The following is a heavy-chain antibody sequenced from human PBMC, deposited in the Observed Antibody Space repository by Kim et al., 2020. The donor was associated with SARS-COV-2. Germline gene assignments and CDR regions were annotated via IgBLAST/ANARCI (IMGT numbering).Heavy chain of an antibody. CDR3: ARRGDGYNAHFDY. D-gene: IGHD5-12*01. J-gene: IGHJ4*02. V-gene: IGHV1-69*13. CDR2: IIPIFGTA. Sequence: SVKVSCKASGGTFSSYAISWVRQAPGQGLEWMGGIIPIFGTANYAQKFQGRVTNTADESTSTAYMELSSLRSEDTAVYYCARRGDGYNAHFDYWGQGTLVTVSS. CDR1: GGTFSSYA.